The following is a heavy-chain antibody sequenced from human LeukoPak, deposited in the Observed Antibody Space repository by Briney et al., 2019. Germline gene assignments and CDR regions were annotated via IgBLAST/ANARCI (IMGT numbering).Heavy chain of an antibody. CDR2: IKQDGSEK. J-gene: IGHJ6*03. CDR3: ARDLWYSSGWYHYYYYYMDV. V-gene: IGHV3-7*01. Sequence: PGGSLRLSCAASGLTVTNAYMAWVRQAPGKGLEWVANIKQDGSEKYYVDSVKGRFTISRDNAKNSLYLQMNSLRAEDTAVYYCARDLWYSSGWYHYYYYYMDVWGKGTTVTVSS. D-gene: IGHD6-19*01. CDR1: GLTVTNAY.